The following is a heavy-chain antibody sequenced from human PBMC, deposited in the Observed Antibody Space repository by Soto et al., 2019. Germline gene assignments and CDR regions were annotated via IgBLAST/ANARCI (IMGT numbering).Heavy chain of an antibody. D-gene: IGHD3-16*01. J-gene: IGHJ4*01. V-gene: IGHV3-48*01. CDR1: GLTFSSYS. Sequence: EVQLVESGGGLVQPGGSLRLSCAASGLTFSSYSMNWVRQAPGKGLEWVSYISSTSSTIYYADSVKGRFTISRDNAKNSLYLQTNSLRAEDSAVYYCANRVGPNGRSVDDWGHGNLVTVSS. CDR3: ANRVGPNGRSVDD. CDR2: ISSTSSTI.